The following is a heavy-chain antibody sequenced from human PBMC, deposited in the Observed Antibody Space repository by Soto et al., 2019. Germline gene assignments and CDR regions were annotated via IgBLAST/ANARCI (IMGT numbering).Heavy chain of an antibody. CDR3: AREIAARL. V-gene: IGHV3-7*01. D-gene: IGHD6-6*01. CDR2: IKQDGSEE. CDR1: GFTFSSYW. Sequence: EVQLVKSGGGLVQPGGSLRLSCAASGFTFSSYWMSWFRQAPGKGLEWVANIKQDGSEENYVYSVKGRFTISRDNAKNALYLQMNSLRVEDTAVYYCAREIAARLWGKGTTVTVSS. J-gene: IGHJ6*04.